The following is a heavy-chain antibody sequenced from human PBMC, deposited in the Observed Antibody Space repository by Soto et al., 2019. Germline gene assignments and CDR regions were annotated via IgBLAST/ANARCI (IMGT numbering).Heavy chain of an antibody. CDR3: ARGPLDYPIPDFDY. J-gene: IGHJ4*02. Sequence: ASVKVSCKASGYTFTSYAMHWVRQAPGQRLEWMGWINAGNGNTKYSQKFQGRVTITRDTSASTAYMELRSLRSDDTAVYYCARGPLDYPIPDFDYWGQGTRVTVSS. CDR2: INAGNGNT. V-gene: IGHV1-3*01. D-gene: IGHD2-8*01. CDR1: GYTFTSYA.